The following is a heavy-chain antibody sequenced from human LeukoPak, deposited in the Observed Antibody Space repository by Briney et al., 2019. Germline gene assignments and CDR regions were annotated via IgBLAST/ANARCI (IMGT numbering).Heavy chain of an antibody. CDR3: ARLGYCSSTSCYSGGLDY. D-gene: IGHD2-2*01. Sequence: SETLSLTCTVSGGSISSGSYYWSWIRQPAGKGLEWIGRIYTSGSTNYNPSLKSRVTISVDTSKNQFSLKLSSVTAADTAVYYCARLGYCSSTSCYSGGLDYWGQGTLVTVSS. V-gene: IGHV4-61*02. J-gene: IGHJ4*02. CDR2: IYTSGST. CDR1: GGSISSGSYY.